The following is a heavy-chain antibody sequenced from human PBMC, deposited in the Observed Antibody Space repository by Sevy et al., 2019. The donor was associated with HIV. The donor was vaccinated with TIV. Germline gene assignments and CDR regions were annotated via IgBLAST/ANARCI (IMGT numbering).Heavy chain of an antibody. D-gene: IGHD6-13*01. J-gene: IGHJ6*02. CDR2: ISGSGGST. Sequence: GESLKISCAASGFTFSSYAMSWVRQAPGKGLEWVSAISGSGGSTYYADSVKGRFTISRDNSKNTLYLQMNSLRAEDTAVYYCAKDGIAARGYYYGMDVWGQGTTVTVSS. CDR3: AKDGIAARGYYYGMDV. CDR1: GFTFSSYA. V-gene: IGHV3-23*01.